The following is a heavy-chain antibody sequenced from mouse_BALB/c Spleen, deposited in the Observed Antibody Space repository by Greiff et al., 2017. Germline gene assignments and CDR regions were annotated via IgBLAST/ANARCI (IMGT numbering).Heavy chain of an antibody. CDR1: GYTFTSYY. Sequence: QVHVKQSGPELVKPGASVKMSCKASGYTFTSYYIHWVKQRPGQGLEWIGWIYPGDGSTKYNEKFKGKTTLTADKSSSTAYMLLSSLTSEDSAIYFCASYRYDGYAMDYWGQGTSVTVSS. J-gene: IGHJ4*01. CDR3: ASYRYDGYAMDY. CDR2: IYPGDGST. D-gene: IGHD2-14*01. V-gene: IGHV1S56*01.